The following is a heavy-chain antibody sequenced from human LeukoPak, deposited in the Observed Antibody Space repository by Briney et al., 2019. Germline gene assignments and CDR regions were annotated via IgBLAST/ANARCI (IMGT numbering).Heavy chain of an antibody. Sequence: SVKVSCKASGGTFSSYAVSWVRQAPGQGLEWMGRIIPIFGTANYAQKFQGRVTITTDESTSTAYMELSSLRSEDTAVYYCARVYYDILTGYPGDWFDPWGQGTLVTVSS. CDR1: GGTFSSYA. CDR3: ARVYYDILTGYPGDWFDP. V-gene: IGHV1-69*05. D-gene: IGHD3-9*01. CDR2: IIPIFGTA. J-gene: IGHJ5*02.